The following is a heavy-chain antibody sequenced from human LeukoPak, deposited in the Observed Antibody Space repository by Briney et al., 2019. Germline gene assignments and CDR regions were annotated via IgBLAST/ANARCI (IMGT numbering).Heavy chain of an antibody. CDR2: IYSGGST. V-gene: IGHV3-53*01. J-gene: IGHJ4*02. CDR3: AKGTEGYSYGYWLLDY. Sequence: PGGSLRLSCAASGFTVSSNYMSWVRQAPGKGLEWVSVIYSGGSTYYADSVKGRFTISRDNSKNTLYLQMNSLRAEDTAVYYCAKGTEGYSYGYWLLDYWGQGTLVTVSS. CDR1: GFTVSSNY. D-gene: IGHD5-18*01.